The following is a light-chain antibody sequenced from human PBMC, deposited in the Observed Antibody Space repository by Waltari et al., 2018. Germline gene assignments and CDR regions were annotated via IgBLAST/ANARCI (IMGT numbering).Light chain of an antibody. J-gene: IGKJ5*01. CDR2: DGS. V-gene: IGKV1-13*02. CDR1: QGINSA. Sequence: AIQLTQSPSSLSASVGDTVTLTCRASQGINSALAWYQQKPGKAPKLLIYDGSSLESGVPSRFSGSGYGTDFTLTISSLQPEDFATYYCQQFKSFLITFGQGTRLEIK. CDR3: QQFKSFLIT.